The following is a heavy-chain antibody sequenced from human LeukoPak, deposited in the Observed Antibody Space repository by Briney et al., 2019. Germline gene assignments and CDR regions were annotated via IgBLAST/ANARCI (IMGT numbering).Heavy chain of an antibody. CDR2: INHSGST. Sequence: SETLSLTCAVYGGSFSGYYWSWIRQPPGKGLEWIGEINHSGSTNYNPSLKSRVTISVDTSKNQFSLKLSSVTAADTAVYYCARRRRYSSSFSWFDPWGQGTLATVSS. CDR1: GGSFSGYY. V-gene: IGHV4-34*01. CDR3: ARRRRYSSSFSWFDP. D-gene: IGHD6-6*01. J-gene: IGHJ5*02.